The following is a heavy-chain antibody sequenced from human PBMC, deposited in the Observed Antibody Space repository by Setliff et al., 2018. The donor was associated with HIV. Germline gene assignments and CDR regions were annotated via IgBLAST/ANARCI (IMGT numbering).Heavy chain of an antibody. J-gene: IGHJ4*01. CDR1: GGSYSAYH. D-gene: IGHD3-3*01. V-gene: IGHV4-34*01. CDR3: ARGRDYTGSWFRPFYLDF. CDR2: INHSGST. Sequence: SETLSLTFAVHGGSYSAYHWSWIRQTPGKGLEGLGEINHSGSTAYNLALESRVSMSIDTSKNQFSLKLTSVTAADTAIYYCARGRDYTGSWFRPFYLDFWGHGNLVTVSS.